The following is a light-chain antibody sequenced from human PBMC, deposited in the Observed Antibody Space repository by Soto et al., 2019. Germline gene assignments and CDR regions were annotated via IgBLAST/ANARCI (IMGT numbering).Light chain of an antibody. Sequence: EIVITQYPATLSVSPGERATLSCRASQSVSSNLAWYQQKPGQAPRLLIYGASTRATGIPARFSGSGSGTEFTLTISSLQSEDFAVYYCQQYNNWPPFGQGSKVDI. J-gene: IGKJ1*01. V-gene: IGKV3-15*01. CDR3: QQYNNWPP. CDR2: GAS. CDR1: QSVSSN.